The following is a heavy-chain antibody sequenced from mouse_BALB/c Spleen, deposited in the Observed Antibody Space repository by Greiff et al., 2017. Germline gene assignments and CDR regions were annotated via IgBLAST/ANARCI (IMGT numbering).Heavy chain of an antibody. CDR1: GFTFSSFG. CDR3: ARGWLLPYWYFDV. Sequence: EVQGVESGGGLVQPGGSRKLSCAASGFTFSSFGMHWVRQAPEKGLEWVAYISSGSSTIYYADTVKGRFTISRDNPKNTLFLQMTSLRSEDTAMYYCARGWLLPYWYFDVWGAGTTVTVSS. J-gene: IGHJ1*01. D-gene: IGHD2-3*01. V-gene: IGHV5-17*02. CDR2: ISSGSSTI.